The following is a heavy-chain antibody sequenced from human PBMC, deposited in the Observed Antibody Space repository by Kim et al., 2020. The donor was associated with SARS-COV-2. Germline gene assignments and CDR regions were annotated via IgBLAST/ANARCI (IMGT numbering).Heavy chain of an antibody. J-gene: IGHJ6*02. V-gene: IGHV3-30*18. CDR3: AQDEDKEGVYYYHGMDV. CDR2: ISYDGTNK. Sequence: GGSLRLSCAASGFTFSTYGMHWVRQAPGKGLEWVAVISYDGTNKYYADSVKGRFTISRDNSKNTLYLQMNSLRAEDTAVYYCAQDEDKEGVYYYHGMDVWGQGTTVTVSS. CDR1: GFTFSTYG.